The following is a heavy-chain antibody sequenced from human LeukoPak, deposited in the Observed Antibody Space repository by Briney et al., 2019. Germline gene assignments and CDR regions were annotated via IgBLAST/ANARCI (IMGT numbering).Heavy chain of an antibody. Sequence: GGSLRLSCAASGFTLSKYWMSWVRQAPGKGPEWVANIKQDGSEKYYVDSVKGRFTISRDNANNSLYLQMNSLRAEDTAVYYCARATNYAYYFDYWGQGTLVTVSS. V-gene: IGHV3-7*01. CDR2: IKQDGSEK. CDR3: ARATNYAYYFDY. CDR1: GFTLSKYW. D-gene: IGHD3-16*01. J-gene: IGHJ4*02.